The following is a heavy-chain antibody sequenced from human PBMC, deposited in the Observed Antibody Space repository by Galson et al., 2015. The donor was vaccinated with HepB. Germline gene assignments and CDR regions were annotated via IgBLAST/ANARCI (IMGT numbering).Heavy chain of an antibody. J-gene: IGHJ4*02. D-gene: IGHD2-15*01. V-gene: IGHV3-30*02. CDR2: IHYDGTKK. CDR1: GFDFSRYG. Sequence: SLRLSCAASGFDFSRYGMHWVRQAPGKGLERVAFIHYDGTKKYYADFVKGRLTISRDNSKNTLFLQVNSLRTEDTAVYYCAKDVHKFCSGSSCFPFGHWGQGTLVIVSS. CDR3: AKDVHKFCSGSSCFPFGH.